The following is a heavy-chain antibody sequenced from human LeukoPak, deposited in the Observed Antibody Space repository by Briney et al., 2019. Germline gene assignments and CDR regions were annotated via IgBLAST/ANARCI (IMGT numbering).Heavy chain of an antibody. D-gene: IGHD3-10*01. CDR3: ARYYYYGSGTPYYYYYMDV. J-gene: IGHJ6*03. CDR1: GFTFSSYG. V-gene: IGHV3-30*02. CDR2: IRYDGCNK. Sequence: PGGSLRLSCAASGFTFSSYGMHWVRQAPGKGLEWVAFIRYDGCNKYYADSVKGRFTISRDNSKNTLYLQMNSLRAEDTAVYYCARYYYYGSGTPYYYYYMDVWGKGTTVTVSS.